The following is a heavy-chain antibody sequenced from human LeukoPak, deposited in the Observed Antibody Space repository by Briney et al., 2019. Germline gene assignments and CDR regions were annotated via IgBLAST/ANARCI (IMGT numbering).Heavy chain of an antibody. CDR3: AKDLGALDSGSYYEYNWFDP. V-gene: IGHV3-30*02. CDR2: IRYDGSNK. J-gene: IGHJ5*02. D-gene: IGHD3-10*01. CDR1: GFTFSNYE. Sequence: PGGSLRLSCAASGFTFSNYEMNWVRQAPGKGLEWVAFIRYDGSNKYYADSAKGRFTISRDNSKNTLYLQMNSLRAEDTAVYYCAKDLGALDSGSYYEYNWFDPWGQGTLVTVSS.